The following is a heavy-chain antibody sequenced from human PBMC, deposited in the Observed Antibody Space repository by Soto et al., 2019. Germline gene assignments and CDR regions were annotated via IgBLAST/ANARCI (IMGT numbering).Heavy chain of an antibody. CDR1: GDRVSSNSAA. CDR3: ARVARTRGDHAFDI. D-gene: IGHD3-16*01. V-gene: IGHV6-1*01. Sequence: PSQTLSLTCAISGDRVSSNSAAWNWIRQSPSRGLEWLGRTYYRSKWYNDYAVSVKSRITINPDTSKNQFSLQLNSVTPEDTAVHYCARVARTRGDHAFDIWGQGTMVTVS. CDR2: TYYRSKWYN. J-gene: IGHJ3*02.